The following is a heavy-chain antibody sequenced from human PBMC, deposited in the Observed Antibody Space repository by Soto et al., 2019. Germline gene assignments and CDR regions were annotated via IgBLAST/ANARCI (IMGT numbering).Heavy chain of an antibody. J-gene: IGHJ4*02. CDR3: ARARYYYDSSGYYTYDY. D-gene: IGHD3-22*01. Sequence: SEILSLTCAVYGGSFSGYYWSWIRQPPGKGLEWIGEINHSGSTNYNPSLKSRVTISVDTSKNQFSLKLSSVTAADTAVYYCARARYYYDSSGYYTYDYWGQGTLVTVSS. V-gene: IGHV4-34*01. CDR1: GGSFSGYY. CDR2: INHSGST.